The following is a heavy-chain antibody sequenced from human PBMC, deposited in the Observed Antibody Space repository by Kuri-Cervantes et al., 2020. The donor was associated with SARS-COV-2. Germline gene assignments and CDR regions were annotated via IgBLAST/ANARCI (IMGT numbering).Heavy chain of an antibody. Sequence: SGPTLVKLTQPLTLTCTFSGFSLSTSGVGVGWIRQPTGKALEWLALIYWDDDKRYGSSLKSRLTITKDTSKNQVVLTMTNMDPVDTATYYCARTPRPGYSTSYYYMDVWGKGTTVTVSS. CDR2: IYWDDDK. CDR3: ARTPRPGYSTSYYYMDV. J-gene: IGHJ6*03. CDR1: GFSLSTSGVG. V-gene: IGHV2-5*05. D-gene: IGHD6-13*01.